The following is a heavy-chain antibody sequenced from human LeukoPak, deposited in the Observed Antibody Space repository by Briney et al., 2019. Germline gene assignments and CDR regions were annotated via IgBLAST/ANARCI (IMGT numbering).Heavy chain of an antibody. CDR2: ISGSGGST. V-gene: IGHV3-23*01. J-gene: IGHJ4*02. CDR3: AKGPKYYYDSSGYYRPHYFDY. CDR1: GFTFSSYA. D-gene: IGHD3-22*01. Sequence: GGSLRLSCTASGFTFSSYAMSWVRQAPGKGLEWVSAISGSGGSTYYADSVKGRFTISRDNSKNTLYLQMNSLRAEDTAVYYCAKGPKYYYDSSGYYRPHYFDYWGQGTLVTVSS.